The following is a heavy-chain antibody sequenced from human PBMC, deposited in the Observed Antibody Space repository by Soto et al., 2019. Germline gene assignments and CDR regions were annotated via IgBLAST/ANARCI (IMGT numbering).Heavy chain of an antibody. CDR1: GDSISSGRSY. Sequence: SETLSLTCTVSGDSISSGRSYWSWIRHHPGKGLEWIGYSNYRGDTHYNPSLKGRVTISVDTSKNQFSLKLSSVTAADTAVYYCARAEWLLLHDYWGQGTLVTVSS. D-gene: IGHD3-22*01. V-gene: IGHV4-30-4*01. J-gene: IGHJ4*02. CDR3: ARAEWLLLHDY. CDR2: SNYRGDT.